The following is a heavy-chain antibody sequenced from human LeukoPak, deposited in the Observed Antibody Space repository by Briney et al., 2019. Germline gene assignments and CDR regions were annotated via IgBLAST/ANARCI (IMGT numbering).Heavy chain of an antibody. CDR2: IYTGGTT. CDR3: ARDSSSYYFDY. CDR1: GFTVTNNH. Sequence: GGSLRLSCAASGFTVTNNHMNWVRQAPGKGLEWVSIIYTGGTTHYADSLKDRLTISRDDSINTLYLQMNCLRAEDTAVYYCARDSSSYYFDYWGQGTLVTVSS. D-gene: IGHD6-6*01. V-gene: IGHV3-66*01. J-gene: IGHJ4*02.